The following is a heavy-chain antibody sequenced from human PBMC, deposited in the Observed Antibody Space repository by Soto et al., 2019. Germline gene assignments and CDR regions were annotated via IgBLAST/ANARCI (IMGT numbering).Heavy chain of an antibody. D-gene: IGHD3-10*01. CDR3: ARHNYGSGSTYFDY. V-gene: IGHV4-61*08. CDR2: IYYSGST. CDR1: GGSISSGGYY. Sequence: SETLSLTCTVSGGSISSGGYYWSWIRQPPGKGLEWIGYIYYSGSTNYNPSLKSRVTISVDTSKNQFSLKLNSMTAADTAVYYCARHNYGSGSTYFDYWGQGALVTVSS. J-gene: IGHJ4*02.